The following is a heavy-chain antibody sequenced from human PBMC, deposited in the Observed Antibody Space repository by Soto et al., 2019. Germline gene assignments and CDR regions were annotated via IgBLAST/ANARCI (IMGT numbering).Heavy chain of an antibody. V-gene: IGHV1-69*06. Sequence: SVKVSCKASGGTLSSFINYPINWVRQAPGQGLEWMGGIVPNVGTVNYAQKFQGRVTITADKSTGTAYMELSSLRSEDTALYYCARRDTSGFLRYFDNWGQGTLVTVSS. CDR3: ARRDTSGFLRYFDN. CDR1: GGTLSSFINYP. CDR2: IVPNVGTV. D-gene: IGHD3-3*01. J-gene: IGHJ4*02.